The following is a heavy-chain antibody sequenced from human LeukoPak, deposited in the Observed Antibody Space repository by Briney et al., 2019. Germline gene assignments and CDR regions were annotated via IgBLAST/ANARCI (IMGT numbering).Heavy chain of an antibody. CDR2: ISSTGSTR. CDR3: AKEPYSSGWYPFDY. J-gene: IGHJ4*02. Sequence: GGSLRLSCSASGFSFSSYEMNWVRQAPGKGLEWVSHISSTGSTRYYADSVRGRFTISRDYAKNSLYLQMNSRRAEDTAVYYCAKEPYSSGWYPFDYWGQGTLVTVSS. CDR1: GFSFSSYE. D-gene: IGHD6-19*01. V-gene: IGHV3-48*03.